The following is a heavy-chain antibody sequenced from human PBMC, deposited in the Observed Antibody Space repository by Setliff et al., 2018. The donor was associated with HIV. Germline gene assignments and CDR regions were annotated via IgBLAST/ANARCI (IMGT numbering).Heavy chain of an antibody. V-gene: IGHV3-66*02. CDR1: GFTVSTYY. J-gene: IGHJ4*02. CDR2: IYSGGST. D-gene: IGHD3-22*01. Sequence: GGSLRLSCAASGFTVSTYYMSWVRQAPGKGLEWVSTIYSGGSTYHADSVKGRFTLSRDTSKNTPSLQMNSLRPEDTAAFYCARVRLYSSALDYWGQGTLVTVSS. CDR3: ARVRLYSSALDY.